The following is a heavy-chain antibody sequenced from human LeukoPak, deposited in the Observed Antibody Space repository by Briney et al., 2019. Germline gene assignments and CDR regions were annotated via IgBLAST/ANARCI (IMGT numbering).Heavy chain of an antibody. V-gene: IGHV3-7*01. J-gene: IGHJ4*02. Sequence: GRSLRPSCAASGFTFSSSWMSLVRQAPGKWLEWVANIKQEGREKYYVDSVKGRFTISRDNAKNSLYLQMNSLRAEDTAVYYCARGYYYDSSGYYQGYFDYWGQGTLVTVSS. CDR2: IKQEGREK. CDR1: GFTFSSSW. D-gene: IGHD3-22*01. CDR3: ARGYYYDSSGYYQGYFDY.